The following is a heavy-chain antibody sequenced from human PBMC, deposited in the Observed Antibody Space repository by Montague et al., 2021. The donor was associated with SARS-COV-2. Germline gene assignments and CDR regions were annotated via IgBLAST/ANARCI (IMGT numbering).Heavy chain of an antibody. CDR3: ARVRAVTKVSAATIDF. V-gene: IGHV4-59*01. CDR2: FLPTGDS. Sequence: SETLSLTCIVSRDSITNSHWGWVRQPPGKGLEWMTYFLPTGDSNHNPSLRSRITTSVDTAKNQFSLRWRSVTAADSARYFCARVRAVTKVSAATIDFWGHAFLVSDSS. CDR1: RDSITNSH. J-gene: IGHJ4*03. D-gene: IGHD4-11*01.